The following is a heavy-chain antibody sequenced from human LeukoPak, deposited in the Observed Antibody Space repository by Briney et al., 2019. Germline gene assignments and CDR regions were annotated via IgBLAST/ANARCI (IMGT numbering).Heavy chain of an antibody. CDR3: AKDQAGYSGYGSPVHWFDP. CDR1: GFTFSSYA. V-gene: IGHV3-23*01. Sequence: GGSLRLSCAASGFTFSSYAMSWVRQAPGKGLEWVSAISGSGGSTYYADSVKGRFTISRDNSKNTLYLQMNSLRAEDTAVYYCAKDQAGYSGYGSPVHWFDPWGQGTLVTVSS. J-gene: IGHJ5*02. D-gene: IGHD5-12*01. CDR2: ISGSGGST.